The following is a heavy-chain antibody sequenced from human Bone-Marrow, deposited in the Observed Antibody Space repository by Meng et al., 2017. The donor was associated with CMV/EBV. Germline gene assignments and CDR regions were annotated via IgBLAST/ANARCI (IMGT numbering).Heavy chain of an antibody. Sequence: GGSLRLSCAASGFTFSSYGMHWVRQAPGKGLEWVSYISSSSSYTSYTDSVKGRFTISRDNAKNSLYLQMNSLRAEDTAVYYCARDSPRELTFDYWGQGTLVTVSS. D-gene: IGHD1-26*01. J-gene: IGHJ4*02. CDR1: GFTFSSYG. CDR3: ARDSPRELTFDY. V-gene: IGHV3-21*05. CDR2: ISSSSSYT.